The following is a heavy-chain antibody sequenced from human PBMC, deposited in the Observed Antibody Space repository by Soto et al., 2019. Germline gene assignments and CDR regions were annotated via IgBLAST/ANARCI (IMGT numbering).Heavy chain of an antibody. CDR2: IIPILGIA. V-gene: IGHV1-69*08. CDR1: GGTFSSYT. J-gene: IGHJ4*02. CDR3: ARESNYYGSGSWIDY. Sequence: QVQLVQSGAEVKKPGSSVKVSCKASGGTFSSYTISWVRQAPGQGLEWMGRIIPILGIANYAQKFQGRATITADKSTSTAYMELSSLRSEDTAVYYCARESNYYGSGSWIDYWGQGTLVTVSS. D-gene: IGHD3-10*01.